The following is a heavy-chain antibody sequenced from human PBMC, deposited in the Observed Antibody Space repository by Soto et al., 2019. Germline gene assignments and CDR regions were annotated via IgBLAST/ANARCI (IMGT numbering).Heavy chain of an antibody. CDR1: GFTFSSYA. D-gene: IGHD3-16*02. CDR2: ISGSGGST. V-gene: IGHV3-23*01. CDR3: AKGGGYDYIWGSYRYYFDY. J-gene: IGHJ4*02. Sequence: EVQLLESGGGLVQPGGSLRLSCAASGFTFSSYAMSWVRQAPGKGLEWVSAISGSGGSTYYADSVKGRFTISRDNSKNKLNLEMDGRRAEGTAVYYVAKGGGYDYIWGSYRYYFDYWGQGTLVTVSS.